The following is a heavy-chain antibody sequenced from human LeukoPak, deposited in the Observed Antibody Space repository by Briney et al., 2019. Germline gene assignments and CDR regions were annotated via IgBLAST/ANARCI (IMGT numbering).Heavy chain of an antibody. CDR2: ISSSGSTI. Sequence: GGSLRLSCAASGFTFSSYEMNWVRQALGKGLEWVSYISSSGSTIYYADSVKGRFTISRDNAKNSLYLQMNSLRAEDTAVYYCAKGGSYRSQPYFDYWGQGTPVTVSS. CDR3: AKGGSYRSQPYFDY. CDR1: GFTFSSYE. D-gene: IGHD3-16*02. J-gene: IGHJ4*02. V-gene: IGHV3-48*03.